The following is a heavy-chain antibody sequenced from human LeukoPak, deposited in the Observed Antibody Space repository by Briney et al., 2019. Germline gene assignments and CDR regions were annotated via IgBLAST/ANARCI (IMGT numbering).Heavy chain of an antibody. Sequence: GGSLRLSCAASGFTFSSYSMNWVRQVPGKGLVWVARIKGDESYTFYADSVKGRFAISRDNAKNTLYLQMNSLRAEDTAVYYCASQADSAYGDYDWGQGTLVTVSS. CDR3: ASQADSAYGDYD. CDR2: IKGDESYT. V-gene: IGHV3-74*01. D-gene: IGHD4-17*01. CDR1: GFTFSSYS. J-gene: IGHJ4*02.